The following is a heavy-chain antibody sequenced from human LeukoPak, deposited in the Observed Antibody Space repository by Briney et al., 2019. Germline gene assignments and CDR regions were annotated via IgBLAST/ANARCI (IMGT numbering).Heavy chain of an antibody. CDR3: ARAYALAHYYGMDV. Sequence: GGSLRLSCAASGFTFSSYSMNWVRQAPGKGLKWVSSISSSSSYIYYADSVKGRFTISRDNAKNSLYLQMNSLRAEDTAVYYCARAYALAHYYGMDVWGQGTTVTVSS. CDR1: GFTFSSYS. V-gene: IGHV3-21*01. J-gene: IGHJ6*02. CDR2: ISSSSSYI. D-gene: IGHD3-16*01.